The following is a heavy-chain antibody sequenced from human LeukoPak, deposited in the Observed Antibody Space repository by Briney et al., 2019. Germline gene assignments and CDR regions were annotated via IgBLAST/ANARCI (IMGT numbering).Heavy chain of an antibody. CDR3: ARRNFDWLSFDY. CDR1: GYTFTSYG. Sequence: ASVKVSCKASGYTFTSYGISWVRQSPGQGLEWMGWISAYNGNTNYAQKLQGRVTMTTAKSTSTVYMALRSLRYDDTDVYYCARRNFDWLSFDYWGQGTLVTVSS. D-gene: IGHD3-9*01. V-gene: IGHV1-18*01. CDR2: ISAYNGNT. J-gene: IGHJ4*02.